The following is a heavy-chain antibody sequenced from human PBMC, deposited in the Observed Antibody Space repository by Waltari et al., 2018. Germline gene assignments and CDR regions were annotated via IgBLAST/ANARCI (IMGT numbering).Heavy chain of an antibody. CDR2: IKKDGGEE. Sequence: EVQLVESGGGLVQPGGSLRRDCAATGFTRRDYWSSWVRQATGKGWEGLANIKKDGGEEYYVDSVRGRFTISRDNAKNSLYLQMDSLSPEDTAVYYCARDQWFGFDIWGQGTMVTVSS. CDR1: GFTRRDYW. CDR3: ARDQWFGFDI. J-gene: IGHJ3*02. D-gene: IGHD3-22*01. V-gene: IGHV3-7*01.